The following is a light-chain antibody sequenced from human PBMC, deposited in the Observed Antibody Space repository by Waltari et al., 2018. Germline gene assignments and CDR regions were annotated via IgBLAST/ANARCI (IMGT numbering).Light chain of an antibody. CDR2: GSS. J-gene: IGKJ2*01. CDR1: QSLSSSY. Sequence: IVLTQSPGTLSLSPGDTGTLSCRASQSLSSSYLAWYQQRPGQAPRLLIYGSSNRATGIPDRFSGSGSGTHFTLIISGLEPEDSAVYYCQQFGSSPRGTFGQGTKLEIK. CDR3: QQFGSSPRGT. V-gene: IGKV3-20*01.